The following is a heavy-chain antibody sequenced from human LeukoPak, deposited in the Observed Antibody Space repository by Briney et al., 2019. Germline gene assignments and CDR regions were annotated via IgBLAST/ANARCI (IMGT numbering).Heavy chain of an antibody. CDR3: ATEGDSDAFDI. V-gene: IGHV1-2*02. D-gene: IGHD2-15*01. Sequence: ASVKVSCKASGYTFTGYYMHWVRQAPGQGLEWMGWINPNSGGTNYAQKFQGRVTMTEDTSTDTAYMELSSLRSEDTAVYYCATEGDSDAFDIWGQGTMVTVSS. J-gene: IGHJ3*02. CDR2: INPNSGGT. CDR1: GYTFTGYY.